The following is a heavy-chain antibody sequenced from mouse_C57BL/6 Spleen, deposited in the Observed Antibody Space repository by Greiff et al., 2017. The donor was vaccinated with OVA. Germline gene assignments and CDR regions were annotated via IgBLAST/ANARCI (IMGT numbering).Heavy chain of an antibody. V-gene: IGHV5-15*04. Sequence: EVKLVESGGGLVQPGGFLKLSCAASGFTFSDYGMAWVRQAPRKGPEWVAFISNLAYSIYYADTVTGRFTISRENAKNTLYLEMSSLRSEDTAMYYCARRTWYFDVWGTGTTVTVSS. J-gene: IGHJ1*03. CDR3: ARRTWYFDV. CDR2: ISNLAYSI. CDR1: GFTFSDYG.